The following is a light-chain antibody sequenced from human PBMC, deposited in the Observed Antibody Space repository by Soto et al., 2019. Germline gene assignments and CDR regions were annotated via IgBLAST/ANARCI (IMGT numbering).Light chain of an antibody. CDR2: GAS. CDR3: QVRSTWPRVT. CDR1: QSVSASF. J-gene: IGKJ3*01. Sequence: EIVLTQSPGTLSLSPGERATLSCRASQSVSASFLTWYQQKPGQAPRLVIYGASSRATGIPDRFSGGGSGTDVTLTISRLETEDFAVYYFQVRSTWPRVTFGPGTKVDIK. V-gene: IGKV3-20*01.